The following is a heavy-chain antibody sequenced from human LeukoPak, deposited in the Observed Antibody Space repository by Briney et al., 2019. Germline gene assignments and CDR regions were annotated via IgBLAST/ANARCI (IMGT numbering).Heavy chain of an antibody. CDR2: VYHSGST. J-gene: IGHJ4*02. CDR3: ARRYYGSGTNYFDY. CDR1: GGSTTTSNW. Sequence: SGTLSLTCTVSGGSTTTSNWWSWVRQPPGKGLEWIGEVYHSGSTTYNSSLKSRLTMSIDKSKNHFSLNLSSVTAADTAVYYCARRYYGSGTNYFDYWGQGTLVTVSS. D-gene: IGHD3-10*01. V-gene: IGHV4-4*02.